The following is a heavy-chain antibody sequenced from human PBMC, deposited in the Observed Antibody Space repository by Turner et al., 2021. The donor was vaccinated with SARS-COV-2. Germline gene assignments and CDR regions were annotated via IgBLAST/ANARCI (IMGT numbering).Heavy chain of an antibody. CDR3: ARPPSGNYLNWFDP. V-gene: IGHV3-7*03. Sequence: EVQLVETGGDLVQPGGSLRLSCAASGFTLSNYWMSWVRQAPGKGLEWVANIRQDGSEKEYVDSVKGRFTISRDNAKNSLYLQMNSLRVEDTAVYYCARPPSGNYLNWFDPWGQGTLVTVSS. D-gene: IGHD1-26*01. J-gene: IGHJ5*02. CDR2: IRQDGSEK. CDR1: GFTLSNYW.